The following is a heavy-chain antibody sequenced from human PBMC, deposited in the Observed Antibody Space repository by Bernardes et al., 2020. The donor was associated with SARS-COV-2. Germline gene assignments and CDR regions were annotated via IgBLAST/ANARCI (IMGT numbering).Heavy chain of an antibody. D-gene: IGHD2-21*01. V-gene: IGHV3-23*01. CDR3: AQDCSTDPCDS. J-gene: IGHJ5*02. Sequence: GGSLRLSCAASRFTFSKSGMSWVRQAPGKGLEWMSTISETGEGTHYADSVKGRFTVSRDNSKNMLYLQMNSLRVEDTAVYYCAQDCSTDPCDSWGQGTLVTVSS. CDR1: RFTFSKSG. CDR2: ISETGEGT.